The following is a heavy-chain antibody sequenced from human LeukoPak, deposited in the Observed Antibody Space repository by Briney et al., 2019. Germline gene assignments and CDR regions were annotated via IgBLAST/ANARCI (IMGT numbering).Heavy chain of an antibody. V-gene: IGHV3-11*04. J-gene: IGHJ4*02. CDR3: ARDYYDSSGYYYFDY. Sequence: GGSLRLSCAASGFTFSDYYMSWIRQAPGKGLEWVSYISSSGSTIYYADSVKGRFTISRDNAKNSLYLQMNSLRAGDTAVYYCARDYYDSSGYYYFDYWGQGTLVTVSS. CDR1: GFTFSDYY. D-gene: IGHD3-22*01. CDR2: ISSSGSTI.